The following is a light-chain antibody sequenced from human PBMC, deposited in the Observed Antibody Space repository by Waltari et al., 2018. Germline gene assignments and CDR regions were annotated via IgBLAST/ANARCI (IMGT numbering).Light chain of an antibody. CDR3: QQTYTTPRT. CDR1: QSITSY. Sequence: DIQMTQSPSSLSASVGGRVTITCRASQSITSYLNWYQHRPGKAPNLLIYAASTLQSGVPSRFSGSGSGTHFTLNITSLRREDFATYYCQQTYTTPRTFGQGTRLEIK. V-gene: IGKV1-39*01. CDR2: AAS. J-gene: IGKJ1*01.